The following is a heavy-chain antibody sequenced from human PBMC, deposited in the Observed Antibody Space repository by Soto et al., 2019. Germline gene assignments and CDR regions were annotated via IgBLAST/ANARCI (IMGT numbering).Heavy chain of an antibody. CDR3: AKENGYSSSWFEFDY. Sequence: PGGSLRLSCEASGFTFRGYGMHWVRQAPGKGLEWVAVIKSDGTSQYYSDSVEGRFFISRDNRKNTLFLQMNSLRAEDTAVYYCAKENGYSSSWFEFDYWGQGTLVTVSS. CDR2: IKSDGTSQ. V-gene: IGHV3-33*06. CDR1: GFTFRGYG. D-gene: IGHD6-13*01. J-gene: IGHJ4*02.